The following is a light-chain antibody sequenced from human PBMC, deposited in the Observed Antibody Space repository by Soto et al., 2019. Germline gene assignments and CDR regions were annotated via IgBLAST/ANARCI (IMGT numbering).Light chain of an antibody. CDR1: QSISRY. CDR2: AAS. J-gene: IGKJ1*01. V-gene: IGKV1-39*01. Sequence: DIQMTQSPSSLSASVGERVIITCRASQSISRYLNWYQRKPGRAPKLLVYAASNLQIGVPSRFSGSGYETDFNLTINSLQPEDFATYYCQQSYVIPWTFGQGTEVEVK. CDR3: QQSYVIPWT.